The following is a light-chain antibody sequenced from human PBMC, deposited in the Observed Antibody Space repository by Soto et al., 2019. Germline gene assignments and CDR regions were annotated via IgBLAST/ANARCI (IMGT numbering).Light chain of an antibody. Sequence: QSALTQPPSVSGSPGQSVAISCTGTSSDIGNYNRVSWYQQPPGTAPKLMIYEVNNRPSGVPDRFSGSKSGNTASLTISGLHAEDEAAYYCCSYTTSSTYVFGTGTQVTVL. CDR1: SSDIGNYNR. V-gene: IGLV2-18*02. CDR3: CSYTTSSTYV. J-gene: IGLJ1*01. CDR2: EVN.